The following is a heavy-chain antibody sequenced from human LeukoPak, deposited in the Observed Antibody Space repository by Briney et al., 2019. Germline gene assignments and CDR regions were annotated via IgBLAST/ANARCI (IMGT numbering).Heavy chain of an antibody. Sequence: GTSVKVSCRASGLTFRTSSMQWVRQARGQGLEWIGWTVLGSGDTNYAQSLKERVTFTRDMSTSTAYLEVSSLRPEDTAMYSCAAGFSNRGYIYWGQGTLVTVSS. D-gene: IGHD6-13*01. CDR2: TVLGSGDT. CDR1: GLTFRTSS. CDR3: AAGFSNRGYIY. V-gene: IGHV1-58*02. J-gene: IGHJ4*02.